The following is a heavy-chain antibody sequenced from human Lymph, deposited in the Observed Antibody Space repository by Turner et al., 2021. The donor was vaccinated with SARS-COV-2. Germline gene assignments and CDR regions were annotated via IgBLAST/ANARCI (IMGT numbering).Heavy chain of an antibody. CDR1: GSTSTADY. CDR2: INPNSGGT. D-gene: IGHD3-3*01. CDR3: ARDVERYNDFWSGYSGGYGLDV. J-gene: IGHJ6*02. Sequence: VQLVQSGPEVKKPGASVKVSGTASGSTSTADYMHWVRQAPGQGLEWMGWINPNSGGTSYAQKFQGRVTMTRDTSISTAYMELSRLRSDDTAVYYCARDVERYNDFWSGYSGGYGLDVWGQGTTVTVSS. V-gene: IGHV1-2*02.